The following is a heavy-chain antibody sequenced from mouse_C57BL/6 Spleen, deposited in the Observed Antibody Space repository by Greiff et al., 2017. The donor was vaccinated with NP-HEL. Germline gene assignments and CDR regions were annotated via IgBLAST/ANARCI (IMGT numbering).Heavy chain of an antibody. CDR1: GYTFTSYW. CDR3: GWDYYVGYAMDY. V-gene: IGHV1-53*01. D-gene: IGHD1-1*01. Sequence: VQLQQPGTELVKPGASVKLSCKASGYTFTSYWMHWVKQRPGQGLEWIGNINPSNGGTNYNEKFKSKATLTVDKSSSTAYMQLSRLTSEDSAVYDSGWDYYVGYAMDYWGQGTSVTVSS. CDR2: INPSNGGT. J-gene: IGHJ4*01.